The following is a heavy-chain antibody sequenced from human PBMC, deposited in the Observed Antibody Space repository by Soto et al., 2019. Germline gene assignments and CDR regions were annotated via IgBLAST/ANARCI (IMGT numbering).Heavy chain of an antibody. CDR3: ARMISTGTPYYYYYMDV. J-gene: IGHJ6*03. Sequence: ASVKVSCKASGYTFTSYAMHWVRQAPGQRLEWMGWINAGNGNTKYSQKFQGRVTITRDTSASTAYMELSSLRSEDTAVYYCARMISTGTPYYYYYMDVWGKGTTVTVS. CDR2: INAGNGNT. D-gene: IGHD1-1*01. CDR1: GYTFTSYA. V-gene: IGHV1-3*01.